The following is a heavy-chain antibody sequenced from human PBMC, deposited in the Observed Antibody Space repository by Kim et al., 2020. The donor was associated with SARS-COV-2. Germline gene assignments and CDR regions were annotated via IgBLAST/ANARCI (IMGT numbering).Heavy chain of an antibody. V-gene: IGHV4-59*01. J-gene: IGHJ5*02. CDR3: ARDVSGSYLSWFDP. CDR2: IYYSGST. D-gene: IGHD1-26*01. Sequence: SETLSLTCTVSGGSISSYYWSWIRQPPGKGLEWIGYIYYSGSTNYHPSLKNRVTISVDTSKNQFSLKLSSVTSADTGVYYCARDVSGSYLSWFDPWGQGTLVTVSS. CDR1: GGSISSYY.